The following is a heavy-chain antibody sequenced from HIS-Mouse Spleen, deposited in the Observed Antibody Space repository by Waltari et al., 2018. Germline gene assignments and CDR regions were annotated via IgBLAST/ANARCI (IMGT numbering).Heavy chain of an antibody. Sequence: QLQLQESGPGLVKPSETLSLTCTVSGGSISSSSYYWGWIRQPPGKGLEWIGGLYYTGSTYTNPSLKGLVTFYVDPSKNHFPLKLSSVTAADPAVYYCAREIPYSSSWYDWYFDLWGRGTLVTVSS. CDR3: AREIPYSSSWYDWYFDL. CDR1: GGSISSSSYY. J-gene: IGHJ2*01. D-gene: IGHD6-13*01. CDR2: LYYTGST. V-gene: IGHV4-39*02.